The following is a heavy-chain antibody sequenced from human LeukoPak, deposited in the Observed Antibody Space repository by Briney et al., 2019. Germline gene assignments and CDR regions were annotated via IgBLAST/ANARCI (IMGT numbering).Heavy chain of an antibody. D-gene: IGHD3-22*01. V-gene: IGHV4-34*01. CDR2: INHSGST. Sequence: PSETLSLTCAVYGGSFSGYYWSWIRQPPGKGLEWIGEINHSGSTNYNPSLKSRVTISVDTSKNQFSLKLSSVTAADTAVYYCARQDLNDSSGYHFYYFDYWGQGTLVTVSS. CDR3: ARQDLNDSSGYHFYYFDY. J-gene: IGHJ4*02. CDR1: GGSFSGYY.